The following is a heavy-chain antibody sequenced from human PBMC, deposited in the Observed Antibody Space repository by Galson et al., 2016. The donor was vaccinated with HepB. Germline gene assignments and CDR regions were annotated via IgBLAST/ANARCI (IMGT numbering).Heavy chain of an antibody. Sequence: SETLSLTCTVSGDPISIRGYYWAWIRQPPGKGLEWIGSIYYSGNTYNNPSLKTRVSMSVDTSKNHFSLELSSVTAADTAVYYCARRTLQPSFDYWGQGTPVSVSS. CDR3: ARRTLQPSFDY. J-gene: IGHJ4*02. CDR1: GDPISIRGYY. V-gene: IGHV4-39*02. CDR2: IYYSGNT. D-gene: IGHD1-14*01.